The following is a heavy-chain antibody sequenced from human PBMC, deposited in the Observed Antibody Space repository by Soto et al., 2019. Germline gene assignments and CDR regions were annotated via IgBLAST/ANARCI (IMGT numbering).Heavy chain of an antibody. J-gene: IGHJ3*02. V-gene: IGHV1-8*01. CDR3: AGSGGLGDSFDI. Sequence: ASVKVSCKASGYTFTSYDINWVRQATGQGLEWMGWMNPNSGNTGYAQKLQGRVTMTRNTSISTAYMELSSLRSEDTASYYCAGSGGLGDSFDIWGQGTMVTVSS. CDR1: GYTFTSYD. D-gene: IGHD3-16*01. CDR2: MNPNSGNT.